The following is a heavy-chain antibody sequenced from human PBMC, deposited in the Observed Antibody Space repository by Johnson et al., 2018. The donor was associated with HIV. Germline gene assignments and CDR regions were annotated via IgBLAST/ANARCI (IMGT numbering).Heavy chain of an antibody. CDR1: GFTVSSNY. J-gene: IGHJ3*02. CDR3: ARVPWSLDAFDI. CDR2: IYSGGST. D-gene: IGHD2-15*01. V-gene: IGHV3-53*02. Sequence: VQLVETGGGLIQPGGSLRLSCAASGFTVSSNYMSWVRQAPGKGLAWVSVIYSGGSTYYADSVKGRFTISRDNSKNTLYLQMNSLRAEDTAVYYCARVPWSLDAFDIWGQGTMVTVSS.